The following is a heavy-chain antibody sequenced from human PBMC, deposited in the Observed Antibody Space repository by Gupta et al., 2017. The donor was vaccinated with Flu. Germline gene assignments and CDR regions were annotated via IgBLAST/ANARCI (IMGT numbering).Heavy chain of an antibody. CDR3: ATGTSGIGFDH. J-gene: IGHJ4*02. D-gene: IGHD1-14*01. V-gene: IGHV5-51*03. CDR1: GYSFTTYW. CDR2: IFYGDSDT. Sequence: EVQLVQSGAQVKKPGESLKISCQGSGYSFTTYWIGWVRQMPGKGLEWMGIIFYGDSDTRYSPSFQDQVTISADTSFNTVFLQWSSLKASDTAIYYCATGTSGIGFDHWGQGTLVTVSS.